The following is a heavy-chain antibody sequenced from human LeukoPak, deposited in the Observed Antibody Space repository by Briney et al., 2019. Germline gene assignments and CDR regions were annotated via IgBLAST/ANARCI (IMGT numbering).Heavy chain of an antibody. CDR1: GFTFSSYW. CDR3: ARDRPYSGSYYEYDY. V-gene: IGHV3-7*01. D-gene: IGHD1-26*01. CDR2: IKQDGSEK. J-gene: IGHJ4*02. Sequence: GGSLRLSCAASGFTFSSYWMSWVRQAPGKGLEWVANIKQDGSEKYYVDSVKGRFTISRDSAKNSLYLQMNSLRAEDTAVYYCARDRPYSGSYYEYDYWGQGTLVTVSS.